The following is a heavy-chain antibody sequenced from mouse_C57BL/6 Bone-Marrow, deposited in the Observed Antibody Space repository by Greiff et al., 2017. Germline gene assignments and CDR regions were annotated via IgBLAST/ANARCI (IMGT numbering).Heavy chain of an antibody. CDR2: IRNKANGYTT. D-gene: IGHD1-1*01. CDR3: ARDGVLREDYFDY. V-gene: IGHV7-3*01. Sequence: EVQLVESGGGLVQPGGSLSLSCAASGFTFTDYYMSWVRQPPGKALEWLGFIRNKANGYTTEYSASVKGRFTISRDNSQSILYLQMNALRAEDSATYYCARDGVLREDYFDYWGQGTTLTVSS. CDR1: GFTFTDYY. J-gene: IGHJ2*01.